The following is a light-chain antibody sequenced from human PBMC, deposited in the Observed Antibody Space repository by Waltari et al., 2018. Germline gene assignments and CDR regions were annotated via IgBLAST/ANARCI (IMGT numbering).Light chain of an antibody. CDR2: RND. V-gene: IGLV1-47*01. CDR3: AAWDDSLSGPV. J-gene: IGLJ2*01. CDR1: TSNIGGTY. Sequence: QSALTQPPSASGAPGQRVPISCSGSTSNIGGTYAHWYQQLPGAAPKLLIYRNDPRPSVVPDRFSGSKSGTSASLTISGLRSEDEADYFCAAWDDSLSGPVFGGGTKLAVL.